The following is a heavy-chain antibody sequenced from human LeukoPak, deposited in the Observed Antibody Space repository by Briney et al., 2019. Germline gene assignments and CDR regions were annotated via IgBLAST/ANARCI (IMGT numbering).Heavy chain of an antibody. D-gene: IGHD1-26*01. CDR3: ARDPSGTYYPRVSGALDI. CDR2: ISSISSYI. J-gene: IGHJ3*02. Sequence: GGSLRLSCAASGFTFNNYVMNWVRQAPGKGLEWVSSISSISSYIYYADSVKGRFTVSRDNAKNSLYLQMDSLRAEDTAVYYCARDPSGTYYPRVSGALDIWGQGTMVTVSS. V-gene: IGHV3-21*01. CDR1: GFTFNNYV.